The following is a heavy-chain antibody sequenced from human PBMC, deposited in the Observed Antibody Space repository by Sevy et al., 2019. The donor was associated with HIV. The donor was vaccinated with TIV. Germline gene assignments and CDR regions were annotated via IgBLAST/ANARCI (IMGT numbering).Heavy chain of an antibody. CDR2: IGVYNGNA. Sequence: ASVKVSCKASGYNFASDGFSWVRQAPGQALEWMGWIGVYNGNAKYAQVFQDRFTMTTDTSTSTAYMELRSLRSDDTAVYYCARVPTYYYGSATYFDYWGQGTLVTVSS. CDR3: ARVPTYYYGSATYFDY. D-gene: IGHD3-10*01. V-gene: IGHV1-18*04. J-gene: IGHJ4*02. CDR1: GYNFASDG.